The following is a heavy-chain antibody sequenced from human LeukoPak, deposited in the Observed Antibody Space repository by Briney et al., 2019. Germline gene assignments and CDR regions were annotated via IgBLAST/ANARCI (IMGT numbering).Heavy chain of an antibody. V-gene: IGHV1-8*01. CDR1: GYTFTSYD. D-gene: IGHD3-10*01. CDR2: MNPNSGNT. J-gene: IGHJ6*03. Sequence: VSVKVSCKASGYTFTSYDINWVRQATGQGLEWMGWMNPNSGNTGYAQKCQGRVTMTRNTSISTAYMELSSLRSEDTAVYYCARTTPYHINYYGSGSYYYYMDVWGKGTTVTISS. CDR3: ARTTPYHINYYGSGSYYYYMDV.